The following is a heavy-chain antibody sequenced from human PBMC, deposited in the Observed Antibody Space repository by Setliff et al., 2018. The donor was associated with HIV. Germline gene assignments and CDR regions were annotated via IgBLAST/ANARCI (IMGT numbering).Heavy chain of an antibody. D-gene: IGHD2-21*01. J-gene: IGHJ4*02. CDR3: ARLLHNAY. CDR1: GFTLSDSN. V-gene: IGHV3-11*04. CDR2: LSGTSSTI. Sequence: LRLSCAASGFTLSDSNMGWIRQAPGKGLEWVSSLSGTSSTIYLADSVKGRFTISRDNAKNSLYLQMNSLRAEDTAVYYCARLLHNAYWGQGTLVTVSS.